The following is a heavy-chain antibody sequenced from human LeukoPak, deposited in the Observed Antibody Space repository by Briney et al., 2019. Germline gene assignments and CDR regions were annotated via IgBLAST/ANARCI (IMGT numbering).Heavy chain of an antibody. V-gene: IGHV1-24*01. D-gene: IGHD3-22*01. CDR2: FDPEDGET. CDR3: ATGGPSKSDSFYYYYSMDV. Sequence: ASVKVSCKLSGHTLTELSMHWVRQAPGKGIEWMGGFDPEDGETIYAQKFQGRVTMTEDTSTDADYMELSSVRSEDTAVYYCATGGPSKSDSFYYYYSMDVWGKGTTVTVSS. CDR1: GHTLTELS. J-gene: IGHJ6*03.